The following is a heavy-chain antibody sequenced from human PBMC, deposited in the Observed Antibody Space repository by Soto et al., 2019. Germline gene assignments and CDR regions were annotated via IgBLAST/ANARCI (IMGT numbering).Heavy chain of an antibody. V-gene: IGHV1-18*01. CDR3: ARDGGEIPEKDLELPAVGAFDL. D-gene: IGHD1-7*01. CDR2: ISAYNGNT. Sequence: ASVKVSCKASGYTFTSYGISWVRQAPGQGLEWMGWISAYNGNTNYAQKLQGRVTMTTDTSTSTAYMELRSLRSDDTAVYYCARDGGEIPEKDLELPAVGAFDLWGQVKMFTVSS. CDR1: GYTFTSYG. J-gene: IGHJ3*01.